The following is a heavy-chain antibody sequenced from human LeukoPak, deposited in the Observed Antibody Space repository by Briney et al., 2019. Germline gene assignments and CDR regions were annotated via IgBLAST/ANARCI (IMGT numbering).Heavy chain of an antibody. CDR3: AKSIAVAGAMRVNWFDP. Sequence: GGSLRLSCAASGFSFSSYWMHWVRQAPGKGLVWVSRVNGDGSSTTYADSVKGRFTISRDNVKNTLYLQMNNLRVEDTAVYYCAKSIAVAGAMRVNWFDPWGQGTLVTVSS. CDR1: GFSFSSYW. D-gene: IGHD6-19*01. V-gene: IGHV3-74*01. CDR2: VNGDGSST. J-gene: IGHJ5*02.